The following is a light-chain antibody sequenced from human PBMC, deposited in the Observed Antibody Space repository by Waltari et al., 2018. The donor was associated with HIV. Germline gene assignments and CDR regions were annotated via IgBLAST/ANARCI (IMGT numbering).Light chain of an antibody. CDR3: CSYAGSNTLV. CDR2: DVT. Sequence: QSALTQPRSVSGSPGQSVTISCAGTSSDAGDYNYVSWYQQHPGKAPKLMIYDVTKRPPGVPDRFSGSRSGNTASLTISGLQAEDEADYYCCSYAGSNTLVFGGGTKLTVL. V-gene: IGLV2-11*01. CDR1: SSDAGDYNY. J-gene: IGLJ2*01.